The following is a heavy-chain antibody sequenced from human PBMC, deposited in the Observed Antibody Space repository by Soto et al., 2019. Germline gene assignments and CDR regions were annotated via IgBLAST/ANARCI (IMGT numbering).Heavy chain of an antibody. D-gene: IGHD6-13*01. J-gene: IGHJ4*02. CDR2: MNPNSGNT. V-gene: IGHV1-8*01. CDR3: ARGTKCSSSPYFDY. CDR1: GYTFTSYD. Sequence: GASVKVSCKASGYTFTSYDINWVRQATGQGLEWMGWMNPNSGNTGYAQKFQGRVTMTRNTSISTAYMELSSLRSEDTAVYYCARGTKCSSSPYFDYWGQGTLVTVSS.